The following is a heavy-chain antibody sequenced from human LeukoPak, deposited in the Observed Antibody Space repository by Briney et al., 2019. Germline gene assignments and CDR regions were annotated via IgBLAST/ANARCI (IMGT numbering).Heavy chain of an antibody. J-gene: IGHJ4*02. CDR2: IYYSGST. Sequence: KPSETLSLTCTVSGGSISSSSYYWGWIRQPPGKGLEWIGSIYYSGSTYYNPSLKSRVTISVDTSKNQFSLKLSSVTAADTAVYYCARGECSSTSCYGAAIDYWGQGTLVTVSS. CDR3: ARGECSSTSCYGAAIDY. V-gene: IGHV4-39*01. CDR1: GGSISSSSYY. D-gene: IGHD2-2*01.